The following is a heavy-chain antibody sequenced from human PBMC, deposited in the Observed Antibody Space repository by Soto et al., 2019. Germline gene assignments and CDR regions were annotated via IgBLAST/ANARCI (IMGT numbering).Heavy chain of an antibody. D-gene: IGHD3-9*01. CDR1: GYTFTSYG. V-gene: IGHV1-18*01. Sequence: QVQLVQSGAEEKKPGASVKVSCKASGYTFTSYGISWVRQAPGQGLEWMGWISAYNGNTKYAQKLQGSVTMLTDTSTSTAYMALRSLRSDDTAVYYCARDLSIFLFDYWGQGTLVTVSS. J-gene: IGHJ4*02. CDR3: ARDLSIFLFDY. CDR2: ISAYNGNT.